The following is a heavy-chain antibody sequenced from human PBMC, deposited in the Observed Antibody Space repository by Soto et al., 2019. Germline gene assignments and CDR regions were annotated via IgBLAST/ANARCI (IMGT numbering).Heavy chain of an antibody. CDR3: TRGPRVTSTGTSGD. J-gene: IGHJ4*02. D-gene: IGHD1-1*01. Sequence: WGSLSLSCAGSGFPFNMYWMHWVRQGPGKGPVWVARIYNDGTYADYADSLKGRFTISRDNAKDTLYLQMNDLRAEDSALYHCTRGPRVTSTGTSGDWGQGTRVTAS. V-gene: IGHV3-74*01. CDR1: GFPFNMYW. CDR2: IYNDGTYA.